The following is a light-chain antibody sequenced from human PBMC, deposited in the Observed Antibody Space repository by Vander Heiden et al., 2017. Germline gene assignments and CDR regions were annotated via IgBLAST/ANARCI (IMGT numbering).Light chain of an antibody. Sequence: DIQMTQSPSSLSASVGDRVTIPCRASQSISRYLHWYQQKPGKAPKRLIYAASSLQIGVPSRFSGSGCGTDFTLTISSRQPEDFAAYYCQQNDSSPPGTFGHGTKVDIK. CDR1: QSISRY. V-gene: IGKV1-39*01. J-gene: IGKJ3*01. CDR3: QQNDSSPPGT. CDR2: AAS.